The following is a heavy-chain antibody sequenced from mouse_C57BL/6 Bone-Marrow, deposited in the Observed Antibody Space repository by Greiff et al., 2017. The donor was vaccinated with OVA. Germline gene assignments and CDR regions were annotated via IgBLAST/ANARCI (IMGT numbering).Heavy chain of an antibody. CDR1: GFSLTSYG. J-gene: IGHJ2*01. D-gene: IGHD1-1*01. CDR2: IWSGGST. Sequence: QVQLKESGPGLVQPSQSLSITCTVSGFSLTSYGVHWVRQSPGKGLEWLGVIWSGGSTDYNAAFISRLSISKDNSKSQVFFKMNSLQADDTATYYCARDYGSSDYFDYWGQGTTLTVSS. V-gene: IGHV2-2*01. CDR3: ARDYGSSDYFDY.